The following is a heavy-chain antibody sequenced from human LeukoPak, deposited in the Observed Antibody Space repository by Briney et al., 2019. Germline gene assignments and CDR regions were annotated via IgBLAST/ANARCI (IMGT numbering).Heavy chain of an antibody. Sequence: TPSETLSLTCTVSGGSISSGDYYWSWIRQPPGKGLEWIGYIYYSGGTYYNPSLKSRVTISVDRSKNQFSLKLSSVTAADTAVYYCASRRFSTVIDWYFDLWGRGTLVTVSS. CDR1: GGSISSGDYY. D-gene: IGHD4-17*01. CDR2: IYYSGGT. CDR3: ASRRFSTVIDWYFDL. V-gene: IGHV4-30-4*01. J-gene: IGHJ2*01.